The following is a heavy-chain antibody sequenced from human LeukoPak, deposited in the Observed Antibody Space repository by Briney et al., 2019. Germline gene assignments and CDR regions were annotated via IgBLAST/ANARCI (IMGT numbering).Heavy chain of an antibody. D-gene: IGHD6-6*01. CDR2: MNPNSGNT. J-gene: IGHJ3*02. V-gene: IGHV1-8*01. Sequence: ASVKVSCKASGYTFTSYDINWVRQATGQGLEWMGWMNPNSGNTGYAQKFQGRVTMTWNTSISTAYMELSSLRSEDTAVYYCATGHTHVLGAFDIWGQGTMVTVSS. CDR1: GYTFTSYD. CDR3: ATGHTHVLGAFDI.